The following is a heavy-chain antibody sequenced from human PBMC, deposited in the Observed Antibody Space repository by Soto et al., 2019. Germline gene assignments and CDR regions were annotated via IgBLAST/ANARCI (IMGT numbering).Heavy chain of an antibody. D-gene: IGHD6-13*01. CDR3: ARHGIAAATLFDY. CDR2: IYYSGST. V-gene: IGHV4-39*01. CDR1: GGSISSSSYY. Sequence: QLQLQESGPGLVKPSETLSLTCTVSGGSISSSSYYWGWIRQPPGKGLEWIGSIYYSGSTYYNPSLKSRVTISVDTSKNQFSLKLSSVTAADTAVYYCARHGIAAATLFDYWGQGTLVTVSS. J-gene: IGHJ4*02.